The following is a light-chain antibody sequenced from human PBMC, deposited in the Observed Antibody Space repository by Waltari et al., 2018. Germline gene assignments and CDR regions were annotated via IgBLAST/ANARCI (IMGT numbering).Light chain of an antibody. CDR3: CSYAGRYTSV. Sequence: QSALTQPRSVSGSPGQSVTPSCTGTNSDVGAYNYVSWYQQRPGKAPKLVIYDVDKRPSEVPDRFSGSKAGNTASLTISGLQADDEADYYCCSYAGRYTSVFGGGTKVTVL. CDR2: DVD. J-gene: IGLJ2*01. V-gene: IGLV2-11*01. CDR1: NSDVGAYNY.